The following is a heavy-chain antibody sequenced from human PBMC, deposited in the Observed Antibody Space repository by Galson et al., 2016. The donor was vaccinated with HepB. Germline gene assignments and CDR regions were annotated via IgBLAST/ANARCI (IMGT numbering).Heavy chain of an antibody. CDR1: GYTLTELS. V-gene: IGHV1-24*01. CDR3: ATMGPNDSLLSHWNYYGLDV. J-gene: IGHJ6*02. Sequence: SVKVSCKVSGYTLTELSIHWVRQAPGKGLEWMGGFDPEHLKTIYAQKFQGRVTMAEDTSRDTSYMELSNLTSADTAVYYCATMGPNDSLLSHWNYYGLDVWGQGTTVTVSS. CDR2: FDPEHLKT. D-gene: IGHD1-1*01.